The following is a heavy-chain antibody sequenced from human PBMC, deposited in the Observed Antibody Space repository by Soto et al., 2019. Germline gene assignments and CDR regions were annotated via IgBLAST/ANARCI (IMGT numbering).Heavy chain of an antibody. V-gene: IGHV1-46*01. Sequence: ASVKVSCKASGYTFTSYYMHWVRQAPGQGLEWMGIINPSGGSTSYAQKFQGRVTMTRDTSTSTVYMELSSLRSEDTAVYYCAREPYIVATIRQPGPHYYYGMDVWGQGTTVTVSS. CDR2: INPSGGST. CDR1: GYTFTSYY. D-gene: IGHD5-12*01. J-gene: IGHJ6*02. CDR3: AREPYIVATIRQPGPHYYYGMDV.